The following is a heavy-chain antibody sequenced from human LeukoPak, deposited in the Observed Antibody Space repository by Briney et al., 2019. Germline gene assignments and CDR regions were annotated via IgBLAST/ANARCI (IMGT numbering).Heavy chain of an antibody. J-gene: IGHJ4*02. V-gene: IGHV1-46*01. CDR2: INPSGGST. D-gene: IGHD5-12*01. CDR3: ARGGLSGYDLLVDY. Sequence: ASVKVSCKASGFTFTSYYMHWVRQAPGQGLEWMGIINPSGGSTSYPQRFQGRVTMTRDTSTSTVYMELSSLRSEDTAVYYCARGGLSGYDLLVDYWGQGTLITVSS. CDR1: GFTFTSYY.